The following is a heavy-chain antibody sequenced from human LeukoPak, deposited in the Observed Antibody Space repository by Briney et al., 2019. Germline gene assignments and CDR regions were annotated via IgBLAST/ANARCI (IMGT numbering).Heavy chain of an antibody. CDR1: GYSISSGYY. D-gene: IGHD2-15*01. CDR3: ARTTEGYCRGRSCYSYYYYMDV. V-gene: IGHV4-38-2*02. CDR2: IYYSGST. Sequence: PSETLSLTCTVSGYSISSGYYWGWIRQPPGKGLEWIGSIYYSGSTYYNPSLKSRVTISVDTSKNQFSLKLSSVTAADTAVYYCARTTEGYCRGRSCYSYYYYMDVWGKGTTVTVSS. J-gene: IGHJ6*03.